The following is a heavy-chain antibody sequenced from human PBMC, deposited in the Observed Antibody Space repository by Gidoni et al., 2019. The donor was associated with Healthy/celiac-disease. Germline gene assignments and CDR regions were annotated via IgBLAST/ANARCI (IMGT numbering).Heavy chain of an antibody. CDR2: ISSRSSYI. CDR1: GFTFSSYS. D-gene: IGHD3-10*01. V-gene: IGHV3-21*01. J-gene: IGHJ5*02. CDR3: ARDQGWFRERGWFDP. Sequence: EVQLVESGGGLVKPGGSLRLSCAASGFTFSSYSMNWVRQAPGKGLEWVSSISSRSSYIYYADSVKGRFTISRDNAKNSLYLQMNSLRAEDTAVYYCARDQGWFRERGWFDPWGQGTLVTVSS.